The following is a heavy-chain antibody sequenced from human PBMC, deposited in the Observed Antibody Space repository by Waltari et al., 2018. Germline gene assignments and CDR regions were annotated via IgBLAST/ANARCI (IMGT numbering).Heavy chain of an antibody. J-gene: IGHJ4*02. CDR3: AKDMLTVAGPLDG. D-gene: IGHD6-19*01. Sequence: EVQLVESGGGLVQPGRSLRLSCAASGFTFDDYAMHWVRQAPGKGLEWVSGISWNSGSIDYADSVKGRVTISRDNAEKSLYLQMNSLRAGDTALYYCAKDMLTVAGPLDGWGQGILVTVSS. CDR1: GFTFDDYA. CDR2: ISWNSGSI. V-gene: IGHV3-9*01.